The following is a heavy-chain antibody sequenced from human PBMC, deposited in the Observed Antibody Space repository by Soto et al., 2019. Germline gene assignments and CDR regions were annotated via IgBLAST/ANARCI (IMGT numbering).Heavy chain of an antibody. V-gene: IGHV3-21*01. J-gene: IGHJ6*02. CDR2: ISGSSSYI. CDR1: GFTFSSYS. CDR3: ASNRWGNSDMDV. Sequence: GGSLRLSCAASGFTFSSYSMNWVRQAPGKGLEWVSSISGSSSYIHYVDSVKGRFTISRDNAKNQLYLKMNSLRAEDTAVYYCASNRWGNSDMDVWGQGTTVTVSS. D-gene: IGHD1-1*01.